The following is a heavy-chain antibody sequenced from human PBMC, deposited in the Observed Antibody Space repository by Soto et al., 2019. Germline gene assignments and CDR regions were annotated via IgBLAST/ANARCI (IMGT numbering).Heavy chain of an antibody. D-gene: IGHD3-9*01. CDR1: GFTFSSHW. Sequence: LRLSCAASGFTFSSHWMHWVRQAPRKGLVWVSRINRDGSSTDYADSVKGRFTISRDNVKNTLYLQMNSLRAEDTAVYYCAKEHYDILTGYSYYYYGMDVWGQGTTVTVSS. V-gene: IGHV3-74*01. J-gene: IGHJ6*02. CDR3: AKEHYDILTGYSYYYYGMDV. CDR2: INRDGSST.